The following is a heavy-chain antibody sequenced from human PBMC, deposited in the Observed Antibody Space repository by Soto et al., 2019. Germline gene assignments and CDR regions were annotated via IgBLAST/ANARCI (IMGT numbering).Heavy chain of an antibody. CDR1: GAPFTSYG. J-gene: IGHJ4*02. CDR3: ARLDRRYYYDSSGRNYFDY. CDR2: ISAYNGNT. D-gene: IGHD3-22*01. V-gene: IGHV1-18*04. Sequence: GASVKVGCKDWGAPFTSYGISWVRHAHGQGLEWMGRISAYNGNTNYAQKLQGRVTMTTDTSTSTAYMELRSLRSDDTAVYYCARLDRRYYYDSSGRNYFDYWGQGPMVTVSS.